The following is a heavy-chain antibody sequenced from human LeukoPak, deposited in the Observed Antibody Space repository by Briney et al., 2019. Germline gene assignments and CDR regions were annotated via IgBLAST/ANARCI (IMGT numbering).Heavy chain of an antibody. CDR1: AFTLSNYA. CDR2: ISSSGSTI. J-gene: IGHJ3*01. D-gene: IGHD2-2*01. V-gene: IGHV3-48*01. Sequence: PGGSLRLSCAGSAFTLSNYAINWVRQAPGKGPEWLSYISSSGSTILYADSVTGRFTISRDNAKNSLYLQMNSLRAEDTAVYYCAIIGCYRGVCDFDVWGQGTRVTVSS. CDR3: AIIGCYRGVCDFDV.